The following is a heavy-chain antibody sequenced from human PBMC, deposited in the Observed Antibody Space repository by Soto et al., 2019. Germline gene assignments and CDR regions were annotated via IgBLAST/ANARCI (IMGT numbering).Heavy chain of an antibody. CDR3: TRERYYHGSVIRET. V-gene: IGHV3-49*03. CDR2: IRSKAYGGTT. D-gene: IGHD3-10*01. Sequence: GGSLRLSCTASGFTFGDYAMSWFRQAPGKGLEWVGFIRSKAYGGTTEYAASVKGRFTISRDDSKSIAYLQMNSLKTEDTAVYYCTRERYYHGSVIRETWGQGTLVTVSS. J-gene: IGHJ5*02. CDR1: GFTFGDYA.